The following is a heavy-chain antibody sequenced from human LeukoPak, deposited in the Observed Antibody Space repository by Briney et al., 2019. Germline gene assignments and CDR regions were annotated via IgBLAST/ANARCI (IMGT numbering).Heavy chain of an antibody. CDR1: GFAFSNFA. CDR3: AKGAAAGKVDWFDP. CDR2: ITGYGAT. Sequence: GGSLRLSCAASGFAFSNFAMMWVRQAPGTGLQWVSTITGYGATFYADSVRGRFTIFRDTSMNTLFLQMNSLGAEDTAAYYCAKGAAAGKVDWFDPWGQGTLVTVSS. J-gene: IGHJ5*02. D-gene: IGHD6-13*01. V-gene: IGHV3-23*01.